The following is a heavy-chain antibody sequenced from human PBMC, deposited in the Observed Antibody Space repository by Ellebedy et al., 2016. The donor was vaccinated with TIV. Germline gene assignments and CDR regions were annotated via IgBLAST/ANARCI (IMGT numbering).Heavy chain of an antibody. CDR3: ARLGVIAAAGASDY. Sequence: GESLKISCSASGFTFSFYSMNWVRQAPGKGLEWVSSITSSSSYMYYADSVKGRFTTSRGNAGNSLYLQMNSLRAEDTAVYYCARLGVIAAAGASDYWGQGTLVIVSS. J-gene: IGHJ4*02. CDR2: ITSSSSYM. CDR1: GFTFSFYS. V-gene: IGHV3-21*04. D-gene: IGHD6-13*01.